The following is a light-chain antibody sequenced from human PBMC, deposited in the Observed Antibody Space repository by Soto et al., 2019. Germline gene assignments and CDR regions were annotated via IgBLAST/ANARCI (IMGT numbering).Light chain of an antibody. CDR3: HQYNSYWT. Sequence: DIQMTQSPSTLSASVGDRVTITCRASQSISSWLAWYQQKPGKAPKLLIYDASSLESGVPSRFSGSGSGTEFTLTISRLQPDDFATYYCHQYNSYWTFGQGTKVEIK. J-gene: IGKJ1*01. CDR1: QSISSW. CDR2: DAS. V-gene: IGKV1-5*01.